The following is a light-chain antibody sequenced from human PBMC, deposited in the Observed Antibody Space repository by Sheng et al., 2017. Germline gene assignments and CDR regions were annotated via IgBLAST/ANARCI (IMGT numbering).Light chain of an antibody. CDR3: CSYAGSSTSVV. J-gene: IGLJ2*01. CDR1: SSDVDVYNY. CDR2: DVS. V-gene: IGLV2-14*03. Sequence: QSALTQPASVSGSPGQSITISCTETSSDVDVYNYVSWFQQHPDKAPKLMIYDVSNRPSGVSNRFSGSKSGNTASLTISGLQAEDEADYYCCSYAGSSTSVVFGGGTKLTVL.